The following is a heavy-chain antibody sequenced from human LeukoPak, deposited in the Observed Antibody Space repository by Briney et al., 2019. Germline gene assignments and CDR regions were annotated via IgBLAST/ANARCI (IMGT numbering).Heavy chain of an antibody. CDR1: RFTFSSYA. Sequence: GGSLRLSCSVSRFTFSSYAMYWVRQAPGKGPEYVSGISSNGGSTNYADCVKGRFTIFRDNSKNTLHLQMSSLRAEDTAVYYCARQSGYGLDYWGQGTLVTVSS. CDR3: ARQSGYGLDY. V-gene: IGHV3-64D*06. CDR2: ISSNGGST. D-gene: IGHD5-18*01. J-gene: IGHJ4*02.